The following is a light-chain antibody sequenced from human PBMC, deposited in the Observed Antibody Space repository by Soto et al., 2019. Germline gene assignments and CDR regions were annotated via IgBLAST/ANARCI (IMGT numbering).Light chain of an antibody. J-gene: IGKJ1*01. V-gene: IGKV1-5*03. CDR1: QSISVW. Sequence: DIQMTHSPSSLSSSVVYRVTITCLASQSISVWLAWYQQKAGKAPNLLIYKASRLESGVPSRFSGSGSETEFTLTISGLQPGDSATYYCQQYNSYSPTFGQGTKVDIK. CDR2: KAS. CDR3: QQYNSYSPT.